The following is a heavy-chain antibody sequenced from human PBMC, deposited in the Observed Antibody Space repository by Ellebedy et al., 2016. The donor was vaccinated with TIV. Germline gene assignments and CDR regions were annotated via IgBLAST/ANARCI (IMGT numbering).Heavy chain of an antibody. V-gene: IGHV3-33*01. J-gene: IGHJ3*02. CDR2: IWYDGSNK. Sequence: GGSLRLSCAASGFTFSSYGMHWVRQAPGKGLEWVAVIWYDGSNKYYADSVKGRSTISRDNSKNTLYLQMNSLRAEDTAVYYCARDWRIYCGGDCYSGAFDIWGQGTMVTVSS. D-gene: IGHD2-21*02. CDR1: GFTFSSYG. CDR3: ARDWRIYCGGDCYSGAFDI.